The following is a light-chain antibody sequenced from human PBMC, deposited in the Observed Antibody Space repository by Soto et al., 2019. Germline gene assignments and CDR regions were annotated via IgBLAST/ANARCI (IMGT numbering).Light chain of an antibody. CDR1: PSVSSN. J-gene: IGKJ1*01. V-gene: IGKV3D-15*01. CDR3: QQDYNLPRT. CDR2: GAS. Sequence: EIVMTQSPATLSVSPGERATLSCRASPSVSSNLAWYQQKPGQAPRLLIYGASTRATSIPARFSGSGSGTDFTLTISSLQPEDVAVYYCQQDYNLPRTFGQGTKVDIK.